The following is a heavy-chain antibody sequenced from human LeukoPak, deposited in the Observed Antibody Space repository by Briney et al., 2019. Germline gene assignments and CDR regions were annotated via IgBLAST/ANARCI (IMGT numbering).Heavy chain of an antibody. Sequence: SVKVSCKASGGTFSGYAISWVRQAPGQGLEWMGGIIPIFGTANYAQKFQGRVTIATDESTSTSYMELNSLRSEDTAVYYCARGPELERFDDWGQGTLVTVSS. CDR1: GGTFSGYA. D-gene: IGHD1-1*01. CDR2: IIPIFGTA. CDR3: ARGPELERFDD. V-gene: IGHV1-69*05. J-gene: IGHJ4*02.